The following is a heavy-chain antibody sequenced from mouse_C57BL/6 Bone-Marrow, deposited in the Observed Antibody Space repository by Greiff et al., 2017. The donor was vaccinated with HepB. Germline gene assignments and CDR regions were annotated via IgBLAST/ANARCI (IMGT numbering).Heavy chain of an antibody. CDR2: IHPNSGST. J-gene: IGHJ2*01. Sequence: VKLQQPGAELVKPGASVKLSCKASGYTFTSYWMHWVKQRPGQGLEWIGMIHPNSGSTNYNEKFKSKATLTVDKSSSTAYMQLSSLTSEDSAVYYCANYYGSSYTGGYWGQGTTLTVSS. D-gene: IGHD1-1*01. V-gene: IGHV1-64*01. CDR3: ANYYGSSYTGGY. CDR1: GYTFTSYW.